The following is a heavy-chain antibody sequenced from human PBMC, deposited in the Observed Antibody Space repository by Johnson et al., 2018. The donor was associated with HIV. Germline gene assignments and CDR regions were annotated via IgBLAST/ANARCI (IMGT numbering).Heavy chain of an antibody. CDR3: ARDSTPWGGDYVGYAFDV. D-gene: IGHD4-17*01. J-gene: IGHJ3*01. CDR1: GFSFSDSW. Sequence: VQLVESGGGLVQPGGSLRLSCAASGFSFSDSWMSWVRQAPGKGLELVGNINQDESNKGYVDSVKGRFTMSRDNAKNSLYLQLSSLRADDTALYYCARDSTPWGGDYVGYAFDVWGHGTLVTVSS. V-gene: IGHV3-7*01. CDR2: INQDESNK.